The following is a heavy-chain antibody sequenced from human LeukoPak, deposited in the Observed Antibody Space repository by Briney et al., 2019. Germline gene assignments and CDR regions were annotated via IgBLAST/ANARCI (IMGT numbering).Heavy chain of an antibody. Sequence: PSETLSLTCTVSGGSISSYYRSWIRQPPGKGLEWIGYIYYSGSTNYNPSLKSRVTISVDTSKNQFSLKLSSVTAADTAVYYCAAYSGSSRIRGFDYWGQGTLVTVSS. CDR2: IYYSGST. CDR1: GGSISSYY. J-gene: IGHJ4*02. V-gene: IGHV4-59*01. D-gene: IGHD1-26*01. CDR3: AAYSGSSRIRGFDY.